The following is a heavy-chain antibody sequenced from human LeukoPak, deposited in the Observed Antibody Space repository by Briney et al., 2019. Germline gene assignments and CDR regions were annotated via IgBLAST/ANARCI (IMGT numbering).Heavy chain of an antibody. CDR1: GFTFSSYA. V-gene: IGHV3-23*01. CDR3: AKASTMVRGSLIS. CDR2: ISGSGGST. Sequence: GGSLRLSCAASGFTFSSYAMSWVRQAPGKGLEWVSAISGSGGSTYYADSVKGQFTISRDNSKNTLYLQMNSLRAEDTAVYYCAKASTMVRGSLISWGQGTLVTVSS. D-gene: IGHD3-10*01. J-gene: IGHJ4*02.